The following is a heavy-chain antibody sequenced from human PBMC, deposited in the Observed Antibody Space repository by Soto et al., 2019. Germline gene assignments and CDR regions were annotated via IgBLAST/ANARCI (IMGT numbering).Heavy chain of an antibody. J-gene: IGHJ4*02. CDR1: GYSFSNYW. Sequence: GESLKISCQASGYSFSNYWIGWVRQMPGKGLEWMGIIYAGDSDTRYSPSFQGQLTFSVDKSINTAFLQWSSLKASDTAIYYCTRLPSAARSPSDYWGQGTLVTVSS. V-gene: IGHV5-51*01. CDR2: IYAGDSDT. D-gene: IGHD6-6*01. CDR3: TRLPSAARSPSDY.